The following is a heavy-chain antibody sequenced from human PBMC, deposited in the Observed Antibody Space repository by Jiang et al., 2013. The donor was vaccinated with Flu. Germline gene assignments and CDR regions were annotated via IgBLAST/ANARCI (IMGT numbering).Heavy chain of an antibody. Sequence: GPGLVKPSETLSLTCAVSGYSISSGYYWGWIRQPPGKGLEWIGSIYHSGSTYYNPSLKSRVTISVDTSKNQFSLKLSSVTAADTAVYYCARGRHDSSGYWYFDLWGRGTLVTVSS. D-gene: IGHD3-22*01. J-gene: IGHJ2*01. CDR2: IYHSGST. CDR1: GYSISSGYY. V-gene: IGHV4-38-2*01. CDR3: ARGRHDSSGYWYFDL.